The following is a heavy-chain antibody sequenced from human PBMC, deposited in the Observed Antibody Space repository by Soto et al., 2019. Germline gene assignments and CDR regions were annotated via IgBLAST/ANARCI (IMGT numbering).Heavy chain of an antibody. CDR1: GFTFSTYA. V-gene: IGHV3-23*01. J-gene: IGHJ5*02. D-gene: IGHD3-22*01. Sequence: GGSLRLSXAASGFTFSTYAMSWVRQAPGKGLEWVSGISGSGGSTYYADSVKGRFTISRDNSKNTLYLQVNSLRAEDTAVYYCAKESYYYDSSGYEASNWFDPWGQGTLVTVSS. CDR2: ISGSGGST. CDR3: AKESYYYDSSGYEASNWFDP.